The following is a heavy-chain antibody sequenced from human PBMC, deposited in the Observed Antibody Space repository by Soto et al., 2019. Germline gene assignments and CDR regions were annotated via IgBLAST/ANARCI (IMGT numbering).Heavy chain of an antibody. CDR2: IWYDGSNK. V-gene: IGHV3-33*01. J-gene: IGHJ4*02. CDR3: ARDQGRGYNYGFDY. CDR1: GFTFSSYG. Sequence: QVQLVESGGGVVQPGRSLRLSCAASGFTFSSYGMHWVRQAPGKGLEWVAVIWYDGSNKYYADSVKGRFTISRDNSKNTLYLQMNSLIAEDMAVYYCARDQGRGYNYGFDYWGQGTLVTVSS. D-gene: IGHD5-18*01.